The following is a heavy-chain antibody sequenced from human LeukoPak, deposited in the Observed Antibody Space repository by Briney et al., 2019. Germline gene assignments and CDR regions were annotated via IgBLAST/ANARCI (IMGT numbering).Heavy chain of an antibody. CDR2: ISSSSSCT. CDR1: GFTFSDYY. J-gene: IGHJ4*02. CDR3: ARDYYDSSGYYLYYFDY. V-gene: IGHV3-11*05. Sequence: GGSLRLSCAASGFTFSDYYMSWIRQAPGKGLEWVSHISSSSSCTNYADSVKGRFTISRDNAKNSLYLQMNSLRAEDTAVYYCARDYYDSSGYYLYYFDYWGQGTLVTVSS. D-gene: IGHD3-22*01.